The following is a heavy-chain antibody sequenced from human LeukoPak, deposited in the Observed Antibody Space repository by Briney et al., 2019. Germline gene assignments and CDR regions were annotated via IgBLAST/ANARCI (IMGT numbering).Heavy chain of an antibody. CDR1: GGSISTYY. J-gene: IGHJ4*02. Sequence: AETLSLTCSVSGGSISTYYWSWIRQPPGKGLEWIAYIYYSGSTNYNPSLKSRVTISVDTSKNQFSLKLSSVTAADTAVYYCARTYYYGSGSYHFDFWGQGIQVTVSS. CDR3: ARTYYYGSGSYHFDF. D-gene: IGHD3-10*01. V-gene: IGHV4-59*08. CDR2: IYYSGST.